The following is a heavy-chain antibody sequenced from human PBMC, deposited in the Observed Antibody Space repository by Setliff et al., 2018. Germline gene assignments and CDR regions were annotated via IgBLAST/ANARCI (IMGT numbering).Heavy chain of an antibody. CDR1: GFTFSGYY. V-gene: IGHV3-48*01. Sequence: GSLRLSCAASGFTFSGYYMQWVRQAPGKGLEWVSYISRNSNTIDYAVSVTGRFTMSRDNAENSLYLQMNSLRAEDMAVYYCARDVFPYHYEGAFDIWGQGTMVTVSS. CDR3: ARDVFPYHYEGAFDI. D-gene: IGHD3-22*01. CDR2: ISRNSNTI. J-gene: IGHJ3*02.